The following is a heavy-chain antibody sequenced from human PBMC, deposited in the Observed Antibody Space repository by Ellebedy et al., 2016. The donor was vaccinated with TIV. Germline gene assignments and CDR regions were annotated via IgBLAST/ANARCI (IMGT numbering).Heavy chain of an antibody. Sequence: GGSLRLSCAASGFTVSSNYMSWVRQAPGRGLEWVSTIYSSGGTYYAGSVKGRFTISRDNSKNTLYLQMNSLRAEDTAVYYCAGGISVAGTSLGFWGQGTLATVSS. J-gene: IGHJ4*02. D-gene: IGHD6-19*01. CDR3: AGGISVAGTSLGF. CDR2: IYSSGGT. CDR1: GFTVSSNY. V-gene: IGHV3-53*01.